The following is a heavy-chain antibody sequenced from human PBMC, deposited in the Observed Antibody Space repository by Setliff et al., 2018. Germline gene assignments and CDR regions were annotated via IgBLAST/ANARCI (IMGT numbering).Heavy chain of an antibody. J-gene: IGHJ4*02. V-gene: IGHV3-7*01. CDR2: IKQDGSEK. CDR1: GFTFSNSW. Sequence: PGGSLRLSCAASGFTFSNSWMSWVRQAPGKGLEWVANIKQDGSEKYYVDSVKGRFTISRDNAKNSLYLQMNSLRAEDTAVYYCAREATDYWGQGTLVTVSS. CDR3: AREATDY.